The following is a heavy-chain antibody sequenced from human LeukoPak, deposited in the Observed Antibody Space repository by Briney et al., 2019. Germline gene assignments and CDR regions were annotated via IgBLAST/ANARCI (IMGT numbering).Heavy chain of an antibody. V-gene: IGHV3-23*01. CDR1: GFTFSSYA. J-gene: IGHJ4*02. CDR2: ISGSGGST. Sequence: GGSLRLSCVASGFTFSSYAMSWVRQAPGKGLEWVSAISGSGGSTYYADSVKGRFTISRDNSKNTLYLQMNSLRAEDTAVYYCAKVTYYYDSSGSEPPLYWGQGTLVTDSS. D-gene: IGHD3-22*01. CDR3: AKVTYYYDSSGSEPPLY.